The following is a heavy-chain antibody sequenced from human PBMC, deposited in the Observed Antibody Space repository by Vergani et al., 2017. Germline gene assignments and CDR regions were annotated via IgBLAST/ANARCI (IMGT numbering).Heavy chain of an antibody. Sequence: EVQLVESGGGLVQPGGSLRLSCAASGFTFSSYDMHWVRQATGKGLEWVSAIGTGGDTYYPGSVKSRFTISRENAKNSLYLQMNSLRAGDAAVYYCARGGSSTIPRYYYGMDVWGQGTTVTVSS. V-gene: IGHV3-13*01. CDR3: ARGGSSTIPRYYYGMDV. CDR1: GFTFSSYD. D-gene: IGHD2-2*01. J-gene: IGHJ6*02. CDR2: IGTGGDT.